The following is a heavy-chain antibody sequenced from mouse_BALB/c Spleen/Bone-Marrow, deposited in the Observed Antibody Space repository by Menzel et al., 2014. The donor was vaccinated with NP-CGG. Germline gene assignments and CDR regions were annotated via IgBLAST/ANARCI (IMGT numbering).Heavy chain of an antibody. D-gene: IGHD2-4*01. Sequence: QVQLKESGAALVRPGTSVKISCKASGYAFTNYWLGWVKQRPGHGLEWIGDIYPGSGNTYYNEKFKGKATLTADKSSSTAYMQLSSLTSEDSAVYFCARRMITFAYWGQGTLVTVSA. CDR1: GYAFTNYW. CDR3: ARRMITFAY. J-gene: IGHJ3*01. CDR2: IYPGSGNT. V-gene: IGHV1-63*01.